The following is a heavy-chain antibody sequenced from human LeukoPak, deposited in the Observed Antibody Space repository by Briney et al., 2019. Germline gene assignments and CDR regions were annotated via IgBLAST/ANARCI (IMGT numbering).Heavy chain of an antibody. Sequence: ASVKVSCTTSGYTFTSYYMHWVRQAPGQGLEWMGKINPSGGSTRYAQKFQGRVTMTRDMATSTVYMELSSLRSEDTAVYYCARSYRDAYDIWGHGTMVIVSS. CDR1: GYTFTSYY. D-gene: IGHD1-26*01. J-gene: IGHJ3*02. V-gene: IGHV1-46*01. CDR3: ARSYRDAYDI. CDR2: INPSGGST.